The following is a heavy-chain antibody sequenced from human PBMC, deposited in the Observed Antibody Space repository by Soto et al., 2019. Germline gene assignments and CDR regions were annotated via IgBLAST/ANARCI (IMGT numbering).Heavy chain of an antibody. CDR2: ISWNGGGI. CDR1: GFTFDDYA. V-gene: IGHV3-9*01. Sequence: EMQLVESGGGLVQPGRSLRLSCVASGFTFDDYAVHWVRQRPGKGLQWVSGISWNGGGIGYADSVKGRFTISRDNAKNYMYLQMHSLRPEDTDLYYSVKDTQSGYPVGTWISYFDYWGQGTLVTVSS. J-gene: IGHJ4*02. CDR3: VKDTQSGYPVGTWISYFDY. D-gene: IGHD2-2*03.